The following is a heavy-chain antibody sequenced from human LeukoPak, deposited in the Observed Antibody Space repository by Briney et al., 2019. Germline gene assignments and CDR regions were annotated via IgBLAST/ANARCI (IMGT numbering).Heavy chain of an antibody. V-gene: IGHV3-23*01. CDR1: GFAFSFYA. J-gene: IGHJ5*01. Sequence: GESLKISCAASGFAFSFYAMSWLRQPPGKGLEWVSTINANSGSTSYAASVRGRFTISRDNSKNTLYLQVNTLRADDTATYYCAKPISGGLAVTADWFHPWGPGTLVVVSS. D-gene: IGHD6-19*01. CDR3: AKPISGGLAVTADWFHP. CDR2: INANSGST.